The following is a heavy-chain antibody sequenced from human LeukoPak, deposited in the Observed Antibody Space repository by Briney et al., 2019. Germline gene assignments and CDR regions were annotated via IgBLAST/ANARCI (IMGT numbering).Heavy chain of an antibody. CDR3: AKGAAAGKVDWFDP. CDR2: ITGYGAT. Sequence: GGSLRLSCAASGFTFSNFAMMWVRQAPGRGLQWVSTITGYGATFYADSVGGRFTILRDTSMNTLFLQMNSLGAEDTAVYYCAKGAAAGKVDWFDPWGQGTLVTVSS. V-gene: IGHV3-23*01. CDR1: GFTFSNFA. D-gene: IGHD6-13*01. J-gene: IGHJ5*02.